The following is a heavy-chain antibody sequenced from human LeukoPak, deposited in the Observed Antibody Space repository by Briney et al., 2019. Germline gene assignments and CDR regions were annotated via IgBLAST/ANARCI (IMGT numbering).Heavy chain of an antibody. CDR3: ARGALRDFDY. CDR2: IYYSGST. D-gene: IGHD4/OR15-4a*01. V-gene: IGHV4-59*08. CDR1: GGSIISYD. J-gene: IGHJ4*02. Sequence: SETLSLIYTVSGGSIISYDWSWIRQPPGKGLEWIGYIYYSGSTNYNPSLKSRVTISVDTSKNQFSLKLSSVTAADTAVYYCARGALRDFDYWGQGTLVTVSS.